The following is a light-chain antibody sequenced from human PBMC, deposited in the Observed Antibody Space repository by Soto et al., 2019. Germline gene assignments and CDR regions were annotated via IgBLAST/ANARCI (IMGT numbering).Light chain of an antibody. J-gene: IGKJ3*01. CDR2: GAS. Sequence: IVLTQSPGTLSLSPGERATLSCRASQSVTSTYLAWYQHKPGQAPRLLIYGASSRATGVPDRFSGSGSETDFTLTISRLEPEDFAVYYCQQYDSSPPPFTFGPGTKVDLK. CDR1: QSVTSTY. CDR3: QQYDSSPPPFT. V-gene: IGKV3-20*01.